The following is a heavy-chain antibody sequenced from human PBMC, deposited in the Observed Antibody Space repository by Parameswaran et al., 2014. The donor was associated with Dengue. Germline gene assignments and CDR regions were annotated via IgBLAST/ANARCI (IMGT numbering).Heavy chain of an antibody. CDR2: IKQDGSEK. Sequence: VRQAPGKGLEWVANIKQDGSEKYYVDSVKGRFTISRDNAKNSLYLQMNSLRAEDTAVYYCARDQWVRYYDVYGMDVWAKDHGHRLL. J-gene: IGHJ6*04. V-gene: IGHV3-7*01. CDR3: ARDQWVRYYDVYGMDV. D-gene: IGHD3-22*01.